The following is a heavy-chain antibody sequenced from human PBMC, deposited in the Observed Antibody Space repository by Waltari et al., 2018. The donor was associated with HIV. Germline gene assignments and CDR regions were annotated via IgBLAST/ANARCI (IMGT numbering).Heavy chain of an antibody. J-gene: IGHJ4*02. CDR2: SVPRSNTA. CDR3: ASARETMRVDFES. D-gene: IGHD3-22*01. V-gene: IGHV1-69*15. CDR1: GGESNSHS. Sequence: QTVQSGAEVRTPGSSVRVSCKASGGESNSHSINWVRQVNGQGLECLGRSVPRSNTANNAQKFQRGVTITANESTSTAYMEMSSLKSDDTGVYYCASARETMRVDFESWGQGSLVTVSS.